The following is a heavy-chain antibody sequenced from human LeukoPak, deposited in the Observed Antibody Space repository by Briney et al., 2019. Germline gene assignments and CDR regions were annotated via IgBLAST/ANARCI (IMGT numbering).Heavy chain of an antibody. J-gene: IGHJ4*02. CDR3: ARVQLERSGEPFDY. CDR2: ISSYNGNT. D-gene: IGHD1-1*01. Sequence: VSVKVSCKASGYTFSSDGISWVRQAPGQGLEWMGWISSYNGNTKYAEKLQGRVTMTTDTSTSTAYMELRSLRSDDTAVYYCARVQLERSGEPFDYWGQGTLVTVSS. V-gene: IGHV1-18*01. CDR1: GYTFSSDG.